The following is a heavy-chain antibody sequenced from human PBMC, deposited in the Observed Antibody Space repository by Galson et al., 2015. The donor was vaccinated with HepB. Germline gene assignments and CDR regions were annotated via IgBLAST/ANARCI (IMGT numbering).Heavy chain of an antibody. CDR3: ATLAGPICSGGSCYSGWFDP. J-gene: IGHJ5*02. Sequence: SVKVSCKVSGYTLTKLSMHWVRQAPGKGLEWMGGFGPEDGETIYAQKFQGRVTMTEDTSTDTAYMELSSLRSEDTAVYYCATLAGPICSGGSCYSGWFDPWGQGTLVTVSS. CDR2: FGPEDGET. V-gene: IGHV1-24*01. CDR1: GYTLTKLS. D-gene: IGHD2-15*01.